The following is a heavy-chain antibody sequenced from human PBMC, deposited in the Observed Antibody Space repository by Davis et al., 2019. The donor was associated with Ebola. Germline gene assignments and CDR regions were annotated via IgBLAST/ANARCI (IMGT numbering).Heavy chain of an antibody. J-gene: IGHJ5*02. V-gene: IGHV1-46*01. CDR2: INPSGGST. CDR3: ARDRERHYDFWSGYYLGAHDP. Sequence: ASVKVSCKASGYTFTSYYMHWVRQAPGQGLAWMGIINPSGGSTSYAQKFQGRVTMTRDTSTSTVYMELSSLRSEDTAVYYCARDRERHYDFWSGYYLGAHDPWGQGTLVTVSS. CDR1: GYTFTSYY. D-gene: IGHD3-3*01.